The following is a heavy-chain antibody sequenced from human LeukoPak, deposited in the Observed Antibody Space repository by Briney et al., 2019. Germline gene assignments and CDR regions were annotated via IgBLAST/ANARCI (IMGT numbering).Heavy chain of an antibody. CDR1: GGSISSGGYY. D-gene: IGHD3-10*01. CDR2: IYYSGST. V-gene: IGHV4-31*03. CDR3: ARDYYGSGSPGDFDY. Sequence: TLSLTCTVSGGSISSGGYYWSWIRQHPGKGLEWIGYIYYSGSTYYNPSLKSRVTISVDTSKNQFSLKLSSVTAADTAVYYCARDYYGSGSPGDFDYWGQGTLVTVSS. J-gene: IGHJ4*02.